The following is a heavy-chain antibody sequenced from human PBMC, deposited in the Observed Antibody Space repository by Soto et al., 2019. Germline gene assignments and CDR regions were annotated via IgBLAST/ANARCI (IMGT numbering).Heavy chain of an antibody. CDR2: IKQDGSEI. Sequence: PGGSLRLSCAASGFTVSNYWMSWVRQAPGKGLEWVANIKQDGSEIYYVDSVKGRFTISRDNAKNSVYLQMNSLRAEDTAVYYCARGKYQLLSDYWGQGTLVTVSS. CDR3: ARGKYQLLSDY. CDR1: GFTVSNYW. J-gene: IGHJ4*02. V-gene: IGHV3-7*01. D-gene: IGHD2-2*01.